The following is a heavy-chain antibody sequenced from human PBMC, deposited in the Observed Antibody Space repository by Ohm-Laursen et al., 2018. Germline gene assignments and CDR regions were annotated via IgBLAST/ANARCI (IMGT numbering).Heavy chain of an antibody. Sequence: SVKVSCKTSGGTFSSYAISWVRQAPGQGLEWMGRIIPILGIANYAQKFQGRVTITADKSTSTAYMELSSLRSEDTAVYYCARIYGDYVWYFDYWGQGTLVTVSS. CDR2: IIPILGIA. D-gene: IGHD4-17*01. CDR1: GGTFSSYA. J-gene: IGHJ4*02. V-gene: IGHV1-69*04. CDR3: ARIYGDYVWYFDY.